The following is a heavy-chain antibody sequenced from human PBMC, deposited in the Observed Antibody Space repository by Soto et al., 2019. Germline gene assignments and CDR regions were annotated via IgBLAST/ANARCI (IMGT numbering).Heavy chain of an antibody. Sequence: GASVKVSCKASGYTFTSYAMHWVRQAPGQRLEWMGWINAGNGNTKYSQKFQGRVTITRDTSASTAYMELSSLRAEDTAVYYCANSRTRYDSSGYYPDYWGQGTLVTVSS. V-gene: IGHV1-3*01. CDR2: INAGNGNT. CDR1: GYTFTSYA. D-gene: IGHD3-22*01. CDR3: ANSRTRYDSSGYYPDY. J-gene: IGHJ4*02.